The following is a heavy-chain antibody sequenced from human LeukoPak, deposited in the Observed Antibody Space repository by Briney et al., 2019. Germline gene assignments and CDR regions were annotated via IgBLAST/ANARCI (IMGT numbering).Heavy chain of an antibody. CDR2: IYPGDSDT. D-gene: IGHD6-6*01. V-gene: IGHV5-51*01. CDR1: GYSFTSYW. CDR3: ARHGSSSSYYYFDY. J-gene: IGHJ4*02. Sequence: KGGESLRISCKGSGYSFTSYWIGWVRQMPGKGLGWMGIIYPGDSDTRYRPSFQGQVPISADKSISTAYLQWSSLKASDTAMYYCARHGSSSSYYYFDYWGQGTLVTVSS.